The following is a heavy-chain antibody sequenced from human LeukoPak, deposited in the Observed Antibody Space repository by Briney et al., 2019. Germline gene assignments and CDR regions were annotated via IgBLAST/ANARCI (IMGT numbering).Heavy chain of an antibody. J-gene: IGHJ6*03. Sequence: PSETLSLTCTVSGGSISSSSYYWGWIRQPPGKGLEWIGSIYYSGSTYYNPSLKSRVTISVDTPKNQFSLKLSSVTAADTAVYYCASPPARMTIFGVVTPEHYYYYMDVWGKGTTVTVSS. CDR2: IYYSGST. CDR1: GGSISSSSYY. V-gene: IGHV4-39*01. D-gene: IGHD3-3*01. CDR3: ASPPARMTIFGVVTPEHYYYYMDV.